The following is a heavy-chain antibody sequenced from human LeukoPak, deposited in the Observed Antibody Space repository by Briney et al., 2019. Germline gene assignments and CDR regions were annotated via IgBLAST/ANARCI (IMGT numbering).Heavy chain of an antibody. CDR2: IDHGGAL. CDR1: GVSVSTIHNY. CDR3: VRDTGNWNIDY. Sequence: PSETLSLTSALSGVSVSTIHNYWGSARQPPGKGLEWLGSIDHGGALHRIPPLQSRLTISRDTSNNHFSLSLSSGTAAETAVYYCVRDTGNWNIDYWGRGILVTVSS. J-gene: IGHJ4*02. D-gene: IGHD1/OR15-1a*01. V-gene: IGHV4-39*02.